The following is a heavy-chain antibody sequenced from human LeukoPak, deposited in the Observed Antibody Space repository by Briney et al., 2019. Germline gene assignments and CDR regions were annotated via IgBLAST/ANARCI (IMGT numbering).Heavy chain of an antibody. Sequence: PGGSLRLSCVASGFTFSHYSMNWVRQAPGKGLEWISYIGISSGNTKYADSVKGRFTIFGDSAKKSLYLQMTRLRVEDTAVYYCARDYKYAFDNWGQGTLVTVSS. J-gene: IGHJ4*02. D-gene: IGHD5-24*01. V-gene: IGHV3-48*04. CDR3: ARDYKYAFDN. CDR2: IGISSGNT. CDR1: GFTFSHYS.